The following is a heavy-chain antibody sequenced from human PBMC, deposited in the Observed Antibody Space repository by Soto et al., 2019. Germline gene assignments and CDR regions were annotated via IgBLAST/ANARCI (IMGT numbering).Heavy chain of an antibody. D-gene: IGHD2-15*01. J-gene: IGHJ2*01. Sequence: QVQLVQSGAEVKKPGASVKVSCKASGYTFTSYDINWVRQATGQGLEWMGWMNPNSGNTGYAEKFQGRVTMTRNTSISTAYMQRTSRRSEDTAVHYCAVYGGTRYWYFELWGRGTLVTVSS. CDR1: GYTFTSYD. CDR3: AVYGGTRYWYFEL. V-gene: IGHV1-8*01. CDR2: MNPNSGNT.